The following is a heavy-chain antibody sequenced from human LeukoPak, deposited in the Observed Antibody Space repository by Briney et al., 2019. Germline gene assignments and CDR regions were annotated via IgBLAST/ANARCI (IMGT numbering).Heavy chain of an antibody. D-gene: IGHD3-22*01. CDR1: GGSFSGYY. Sequence: SETLSLTCAVYGGSFSGYYWSWIRQPPGKGLEWIGEINHSGSTNYNPSLKSRVTISVDTSKNQFSLKLSSVTAADTAVYYCASLFEGDYYDSSGYYYDRAKFDYWGQGTLVTVPS. CDR2: INHSGST. CDR3: ASLFEGDYYDSSGYYYDRAKFDY. V-gene: IGHV4-34*01. J-gene: IGHJ4*02.